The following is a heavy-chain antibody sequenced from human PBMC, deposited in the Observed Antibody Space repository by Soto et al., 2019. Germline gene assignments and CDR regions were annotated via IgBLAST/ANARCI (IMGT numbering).Heavy chain of an antibody. D-gene: IGHD1-1*01. Sequence: QAQLMQSGAEVKEPGSSVKVSCKASGGTFSGYAISWVRQAPGQGLEWLGGIIPIFGITNYAQKFQNRLTMAADESSATVYMDLRSLTSEDSAIYYCARDPRSITGTTSSEDVQHWGQGTLVSVS. J-gene: IGHJ1*01. V-gene: IGHV1-69*01. CDR1: GGTFSGYA. CDR2: IIPIFGIT. CDR3: ARDPRSITGTTSSEDVQH.